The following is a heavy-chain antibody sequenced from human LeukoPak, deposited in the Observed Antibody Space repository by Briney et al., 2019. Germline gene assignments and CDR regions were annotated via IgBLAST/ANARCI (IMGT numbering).Heavy chain of an antibody. CDR2: INHSGST. Sequence: PSETLSLTCAVYGGSFSGYYWSWIRQPPGKGLEWIGEINHSGSTNYNPSLKSRVTISVDTSKNQFSLKLSSVTAADTAVYYCARDPAGLAPPDYWGQGTLVTVSS. CDR1: GGSFSGYY. J-gene: IGHJ4*02. CDR3: ARDPAGLAPPDY. V-gene: IGHV4-34*01. D-gene: IGHD3-22*01.